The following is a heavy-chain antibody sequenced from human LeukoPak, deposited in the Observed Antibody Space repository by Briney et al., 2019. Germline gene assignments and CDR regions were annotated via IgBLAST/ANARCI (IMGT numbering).Heavy chain of an antibody. D-gene: IGHD6-6*01. CDR2: IKQDGSEK. V-gene: IGHV3-7*01. CDR3: ARENIAARPHHFDY. Sequence: PGGSLRLSCAASGFTFSSNWMSWVRQAPGKGREGGANIKQDGSEKYYVDSVKGRFTISRDNAKNSLYLQMNSLRAEDTAVYYCARENIAARPHHFDYWAREPWSPSPQ. J-gene: IGHJ4*02. CDR1: GFTFSSNW.